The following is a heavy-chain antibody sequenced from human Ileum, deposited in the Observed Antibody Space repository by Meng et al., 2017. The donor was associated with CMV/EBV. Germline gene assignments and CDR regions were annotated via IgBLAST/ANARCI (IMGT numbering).Heavy chain of an antibody. CDR3: AREENTVNQFEY. J-gene: IGHJ4*02. V-gene: IGHV4-4*07. CDR2: INAGGST. D-gene: IGHD4-17*01. Sequence: QVHVQAPRPCPVKPSETLPLTCAVSGGSISTYYWTWVRQPAGKGLEWIGRINAGGSTNDNPSLKSRVTMSVDTSKNQFSLKVTSVTAADTAVYYCAREENTVNQFEYWGQGTLVTVSS. CDR1: GGSISTYY.